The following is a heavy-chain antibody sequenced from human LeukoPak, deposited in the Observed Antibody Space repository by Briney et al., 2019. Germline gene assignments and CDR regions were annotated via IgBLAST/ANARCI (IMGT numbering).Heavy chain of an antibody. Sequence: GGSLRLSCAASGFTFSSYAMSWVRQAPGKGLEWVSAISGSGGSTYYADSVKGRFTISRDNSKSTLYLQMNSLRAEDTAVYYCARDTAMVSLYYFDYWGQGTLVTVSS. D-gene: IGHD5-18*01. CDR2: ISGSGGST. CDR3: ARDTAMVSLYYFDY. J-gene: IGHJ4*02. CDR1: GFTFSSYA. V-gene: IGHV3-23*01.